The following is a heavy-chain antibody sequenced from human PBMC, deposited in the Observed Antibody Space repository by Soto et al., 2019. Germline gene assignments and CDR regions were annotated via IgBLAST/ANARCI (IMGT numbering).Heavy chain of an antibody. Sequence: GGSLRLSCAASGFTFSSYAMHWVRQAPGKGLEWVAVISYDGSNKYYADSVKGRSTISRDNSKNTLYLQMNSLRAEDTAVYYCARDLSARKYDSSGYYYVFYYYGMDVWGQGTTVTVSS. D-gene: IGHD3-22*01. CDR2: ISYDGSNK. CDR1: GFTFSSYA. V-gene: IGHV3-30-3*01. CDR3: ARDLSARKYDSSGYYYVFYYYGMDV. J-gene: IGHJ6*02.